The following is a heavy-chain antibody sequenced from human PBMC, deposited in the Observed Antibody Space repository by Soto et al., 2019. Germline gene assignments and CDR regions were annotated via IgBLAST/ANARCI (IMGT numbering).Heavy chain of an antibody. CDR1: GGSFGGYY. CDR3: ARFSPGPYYFDY. V-gene: IGHV4-34*01. Sequence: PSETLSLTCAVYGGSFGGYYWSWIRQPPGKGLEWIGEINHSGSTNYNPSLKSRVTISVDTSKNQFSLKLSSVTAADTAVYYCARFSPGPYYFDYWGQGTLVTVSS. J-gene: IGHJ4*02. CDR2: INHSGST.